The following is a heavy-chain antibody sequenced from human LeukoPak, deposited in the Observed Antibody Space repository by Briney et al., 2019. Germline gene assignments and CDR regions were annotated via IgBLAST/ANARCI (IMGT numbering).Heavy chain of an antibody. CDR3: ARGSYGSGSYYLDY. J-gene: IGHJ4*02. CDR2: IRYDGSNK. V-gene: IGHV3-30*02. CDR1: GFTSSSYR. D-gene: IGHD3-10*01. Sequence: PGWALRLSCAASGFTSSSYRMHWVRQAPGTVLVWLSFIRYDGSNKYYAYSVKGRFTISRDNSKNTLYLQMNSLRAEDTAVYYCARGSYGSGSYYLDYWGQGNLVTVSS.